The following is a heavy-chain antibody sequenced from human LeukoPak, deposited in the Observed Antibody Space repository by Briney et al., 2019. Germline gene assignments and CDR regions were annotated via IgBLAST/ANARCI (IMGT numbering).Heavy chain of an antibody. J-gene: IGHJ6*02. Sequence: GGSLRLSCSASGFIFRNYAMHWVRQAPGKGLDYVSGITGNVDTTYYADSVKGRFTISRDNSKNTLYLQMNSLRAEDTAVYYCARDLTSEDTASYYYYGMDVWGQGTTVTVSS. CDR1: GFIFRNYA. CDR2: ITGNVDTT. D-gene: IGHD5-18*01. V-gene: IGHV3-64*04. CDR3: ARDLTSEDTASYYYYGMDV.